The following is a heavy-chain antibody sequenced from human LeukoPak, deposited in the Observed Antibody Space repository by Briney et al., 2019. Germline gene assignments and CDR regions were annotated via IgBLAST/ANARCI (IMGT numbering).Heavy chain of an antibody. J-gene: IGHJ6*02. Sequence: SETLSLTCTVSGGSISSGDYYWTWIRQHSGTGLEWIGYIHHSGSTYYNPSLKSRVTISVDRSKNQFSLNLRSVTAADTAVYYCASARYYDFWSGSKGLYYYYGMDVWGQGTTVTVSS. V-gene: IGHV4-31*03. D-gene: IGHD3-3*01. CDR3: ASARYYDFWSGSKGLYYYYGMDV. CDR2: IHHSGST. CDR1: GGSISSGDYY.